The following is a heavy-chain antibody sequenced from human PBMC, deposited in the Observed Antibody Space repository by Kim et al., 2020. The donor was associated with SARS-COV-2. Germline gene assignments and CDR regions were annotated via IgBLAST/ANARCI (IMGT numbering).Heavy chain of an antibody. V-gene: IGHV3-23*01. D-gene: IGHD3-10*01. J-gene: IGHJ4*02. CDR2: ISGDSGKS. Sequence: GGSLRLSCAVSGFRFSNYAMSWVRQAPGKGLEWVSSISGDSGKSYYADSVRGRFTVSRDNSKSTLYLQMDSLRAEDTAVYYCAKITGIFSAGSVYWGQGTPVNVSS. CDR1: GFRFSNYA. CDR3: AKITGIFSAGSVY.